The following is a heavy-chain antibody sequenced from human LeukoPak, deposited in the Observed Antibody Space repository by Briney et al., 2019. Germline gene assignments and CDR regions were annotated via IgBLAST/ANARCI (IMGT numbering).Heavy chain of an antibody. D-gene: IGHD6-19*01. Sequence: ASVKVSCKASGYTFTSYDINWVRQATGQGLEWMGWMNPNSGNTGYAQKFQGRVTMTRDTSISTAYMGLSRLRSDDTAVYYCARVRIAVAGGKAFDIWGQGTMVTVSS. J-gene: IGHJ3*02. CDR3: ARVRIAVAGGKAFDI. V-gene: IGHV1-8*01. CDR1: GYTFTSYD. CDR2: MNPNSGNT.